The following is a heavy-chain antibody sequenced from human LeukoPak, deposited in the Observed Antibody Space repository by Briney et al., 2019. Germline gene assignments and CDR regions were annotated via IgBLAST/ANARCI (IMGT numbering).Heavy chain of an antibody. Sequence: PGGSLRLSCAASGFTFSSYAMSWVRQAPGKGLEWVSVISGSGGSTYYADSVKGRFTISRDNSKNTLYLQMNSLRAEDTAVYYCARSPSYGDYLYYFDYWGQGTLVTVSS. D-gene: IGHD4-17*01. J-gene: IGHJ4*02. CDR1: GFTFSSYA. V-gene: IGHV3-23*01. CDR2: ISGSGGST. CDR3: ARSPSYGDYLYYFDY.